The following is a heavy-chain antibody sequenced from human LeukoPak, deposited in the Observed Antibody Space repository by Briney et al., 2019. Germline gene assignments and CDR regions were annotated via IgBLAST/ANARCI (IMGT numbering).Heavy chain of an antibody. CDR3: AKDIRLNIAAAGYGMDV. J-gene: IGHJ6*02. D-gene: IGHD6-13*01. CDR1: GFTLSSYW. V-gene: IGHV3-74*01. CDR2: INTDGSST. Sequence: PGGSLRLSCAASGFTLSSYWMHWVRQAPGKGLVWVSRINTDGSSTSYADSVKGRFTISRDNAKNSLYLQMNSLRAEDTALYYCAKDIRLNIAAAGYGMDVWGQGTTVTVSS.